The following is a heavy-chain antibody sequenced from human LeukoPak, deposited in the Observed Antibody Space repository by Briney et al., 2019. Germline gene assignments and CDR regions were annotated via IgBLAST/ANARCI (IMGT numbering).Heavy chain of an antibody. V-gene: IGHV3-23*01. CDR3: AKDRRYFDAAGGNWFDP. CDR2: ISGSGGST. Sequence: GGSLRLSCAASGFTFSSYAMSWVRQAPGKGLEWVSAISGSGGSTYYADSVKGRFTISRDNSKNTLYLQMNSLRAEDTAVYYCAKDRRYFDAAGGNWFDPRGQGTLVTVSS. D-gene: IGHD3-9*01. CDR1: GFTFSSYA. J-gene: IGHJ5*02.